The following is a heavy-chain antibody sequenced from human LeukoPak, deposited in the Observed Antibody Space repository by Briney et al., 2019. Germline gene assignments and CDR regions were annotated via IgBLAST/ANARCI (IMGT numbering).Heavy chain of an antibody. CDR1: GFTFDDYG. CDR3: AKGKYYNILTGFYKRDDAFDL. D-gene: IGHD3-9*01. J-gene: IGHJ3*01. Sequence: PGGSLRLSCAASGFTFDDYGMSWVRQAPGKGLEWVSGINWNGGSTGYADSVKGRFTISRDNSKNTLYLQMNSLRPEDTAVYYCAKGKYYNILTGFYKRDDAFDLWGQGTMVTVSS. V-gene: IGHV3-20*04. CDR2: INWNGGST.